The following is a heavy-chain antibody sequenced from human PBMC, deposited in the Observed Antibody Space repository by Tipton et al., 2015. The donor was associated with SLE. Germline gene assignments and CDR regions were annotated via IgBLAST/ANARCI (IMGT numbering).Heavy chain of an antibody. CDR2: IYYSGST. J-gene: IGHJ4*02. CDR3: ARSAGYGSSWAHFDY. D-gene: IGHD6-13*01. CDR1: GGSFSSHY. Sequence: TLSLTCTVSGGSFSSHYWSWIRQPPGKGLEWIGYIYYSGSTNYNPSLKSRVTISVDTSKNQFSLELSSVTAADTAVYYCARSAGYGSSWAHFDYWGQGTLVTVSS. V-gene: IGHV4-59*11.